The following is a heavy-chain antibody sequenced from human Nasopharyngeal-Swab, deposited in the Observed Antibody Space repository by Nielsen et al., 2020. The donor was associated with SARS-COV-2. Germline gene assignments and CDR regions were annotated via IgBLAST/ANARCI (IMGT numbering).Heavy chain of an antibody. V-gene: IGHV3-48*01. D-gene: IGHD6-19*01. CDR2: ISSGGDTI. Sequence: GESLKISCVASGFIFSSYSINWVRQAPGKGLEWVSYISSGGDTIYYSDSVKGRFTISRDNAKNTLYLQMNSLRAEDTAVYYCAKGLGSGSYYFDYWGQGTLVTVSS. CDR1: GFIFSSYS. J-gene: IGHJ4*02. CDR3: AKGLGSGSYYFDY.